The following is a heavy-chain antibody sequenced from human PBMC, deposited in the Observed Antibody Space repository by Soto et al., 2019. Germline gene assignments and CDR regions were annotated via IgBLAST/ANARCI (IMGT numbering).Heavy chain of an antibody. CDR2: FYYSGST. CDR1: GCSISSYY. V-gene: IGHV4-59*01. CDR3: ARGGWNFFEY. Sequence: WETRCLTCTVSGCSISSYYWSWIRQPTGKGLEWIGCFYYSGSTNYNPSLKSRVTISVDTSKHQFSLKLSFVPPAEAAGYYCARGGWNFFEYWGQGTRVTVSS. D-gene: IGHD1-7*01. J-gene: IGHJ4*02.